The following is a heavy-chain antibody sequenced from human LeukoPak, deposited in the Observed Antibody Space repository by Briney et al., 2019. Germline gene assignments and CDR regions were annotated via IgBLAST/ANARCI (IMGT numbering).Heavy chain of an antibody. V-gene: IGHV1-2*02. CDR1: GYTFTGYY. J-gene: IGHJ6*02. CDR3: VRDLSLWFGEFYYGMDV. D-gene: IGHD3-10*01. CDR2: INPNSGGT. Sequence: ASVKVSCKASGYTFTGYYMHWVRQAPGQGLEWMGWINPNSGGTNYAQKFQGRVTMTRDTSISTAYMELSRLRSDDTAVYYCVRDLSLWFGEFYYGMDVWGQGTTVTVSS.